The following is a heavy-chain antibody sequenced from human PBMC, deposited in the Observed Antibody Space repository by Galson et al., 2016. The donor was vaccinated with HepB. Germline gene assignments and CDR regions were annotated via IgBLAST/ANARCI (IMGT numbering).Heavy chain of an antibody. CDR1: GDSVSSNSAA. J-gene: IGHJ4*02. D-gene: IGHD2/OR15-2a*01. CDR3: ARDGEALSTFDY. V-gene: IGHV6-1*01. Sequence: CAISGDSVSSNSAAWNWIRQSPSRGLEWLGRTYCRSKWYSNYAVSVKGRITINPDTSKNQFSLQLDSVTPEDTAVYYCARDGEALSTFDYWGQGTLVTVSS. CDR2: TYCRSKWYS.